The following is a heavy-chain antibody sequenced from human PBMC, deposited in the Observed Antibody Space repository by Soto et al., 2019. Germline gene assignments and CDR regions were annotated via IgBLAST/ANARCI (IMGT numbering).Heavy chain of an antibody. CDR1: GYTFTSYG. CDR2: ISAYNGNT. V-gene: IGHV1-18*01. J-gene: IGHJ5*02. D-gene: IGHD6-13*01. CDR3: ARMLSYRSSSWYWFDP. Sequence: ASVKVSCKASGYTFTSYGIIWVRQAPGQGLEWMGWISAYNGNTNYAQKLQGRATMTTDTSTSTAYMELRSLRSDDTAVYYCARMLSYRSSSWYWFDPWGQGTLVTVSS.